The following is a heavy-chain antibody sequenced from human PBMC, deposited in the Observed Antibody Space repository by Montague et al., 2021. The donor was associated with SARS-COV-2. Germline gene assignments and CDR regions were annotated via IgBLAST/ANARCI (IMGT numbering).Heavy chain of an antibody. V-gene: IGHV4-39*02. Sequence: SETLSLTCAVSGGSISSSSYYWGWIRQPPGKGLEWIGNIYYSGTTYYNPSLQSRGTISVDTSKNHLSLRLRSVTAADTAVYFCARGMIRGVTTPFDYWGQGSQVTVSS. CDR2: IYYSGTT. CDR1: GGSISSSSYY. J-gene: IGHJ4*02. CDR3: ARGMIRGVTTPFDY. D-gene: IGHD3-10*01.